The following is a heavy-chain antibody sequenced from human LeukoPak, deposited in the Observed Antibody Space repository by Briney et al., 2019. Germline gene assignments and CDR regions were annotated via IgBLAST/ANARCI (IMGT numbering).Heavy chain of an antibody. Sequence: GGSLRLSCAASGFTFSSYSMNWVRQAPGKGLEWVSYISSSGSTIYYADSVKGRFTISRDNAKNSLYLQMNSLRAEDTAVYYCARDQYGSGDGYYMDVWGKGTTVTISS. CDR2: ISSSGSTI. CDR3: ARDQYGSGDGYYMDV. D-gene: IGHD3-10*01. J-gene: IGHJ6*03. V-gene: IGHV3-48*04. CDR1: GFTFSSYS.